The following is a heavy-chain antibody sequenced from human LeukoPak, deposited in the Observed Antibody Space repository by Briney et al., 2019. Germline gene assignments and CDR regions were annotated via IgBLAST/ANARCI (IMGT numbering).Heavy chain of an antibody. CDR1: GFTFSSYG. J-gene: IGHJ3*02. CDR2: IRYDGSNK. D-gene: IGHD1-26*01. CDR3: ARDVFGGSSWSAFDI. V-gene: IGHV3-30*02. Sequence: GGSLRLSCAASGFTFSSYGMHWVRQAPGKGLEWVAFIRYDGSNKYYADSVKGRFTISRDNSKNTLYLQMNSLRAEDTAVYYCARDVFGGSSWSAFDIWGQGTMVTVSS.